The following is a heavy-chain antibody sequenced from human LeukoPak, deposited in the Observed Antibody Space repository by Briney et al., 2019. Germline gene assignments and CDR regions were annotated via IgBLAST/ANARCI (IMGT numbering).Heavy chain of an antibody. J-gene: IGHJ4*02. D-gene: IGHD3-3*01. CDR2: ISGSGSST. CDR3: AKLITIFGVSINDYFDY. CDR1: GFTFSSHG. Sequence: GGSLRLSCAASGFTFSSHGMSWVRQAPGEWLEWVSTISGSGSSTYYADSVKGRFTISRDNSKNTLYLLMNSLRAEDTAVYYCAKLITIFGVSINDYFDYWGQGTLVTVSS. V-gene: IGHV3-23*01.